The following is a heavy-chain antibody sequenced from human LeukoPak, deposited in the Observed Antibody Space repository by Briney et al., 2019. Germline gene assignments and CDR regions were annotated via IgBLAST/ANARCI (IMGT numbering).Heavy chain of an antibody. CDR1: GFTFSDYY. CDR3: AREGYSGYDYSVDY. CDR2: IYYSGST. D-gene: IGHD5-12*01. Sequence: LRLSCAASGFTFSDYYMSWIRQPPGKGLEWIGYIYYSGSTYYNPSLKSRVTISVDTSKNQFSLKLSSVTAADTAVYYCAREGYSGYDYSVDYWGQGTLVTVSS. J-gene: IGHJ4*02. V-gene: IGHV4-30-4*08.